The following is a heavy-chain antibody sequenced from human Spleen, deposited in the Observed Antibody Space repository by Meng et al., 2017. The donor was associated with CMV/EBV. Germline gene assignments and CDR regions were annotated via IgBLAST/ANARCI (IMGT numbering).Heavy chain of an antibody. CDR2: TIPILGLA. CDR1: RYTFCSYD. V-gene: IGHV1-69*04. Sequence: SVKVSCKTSRYTFCSYDIKWVRQAPGQGLEWMGRTIPILGLANYAQKFQGRVTITADKSTNTAYMELSSLRSEDTAVYYCASPLTTVVTAGFGYWGQGTLVTVSS. J-gene: IGHJ4*02. D-gene: IGHD4-23*01. CDR3: ASPLTTVVTAGFGY.